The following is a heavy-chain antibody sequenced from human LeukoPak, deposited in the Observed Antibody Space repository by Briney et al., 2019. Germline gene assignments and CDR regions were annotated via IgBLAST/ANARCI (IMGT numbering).Heavy chain of an antibody. V-gene: IGHV3-30*02. D-gene: IGHD3-10*01. CDR2: IRYDGSNK. CDR3: ASYGGRVWFGEPPS. CDR1: GFTFSSYG. Sequence: GGSLRLSCAASGFTFSSYGMHWVRQAPGKGLEWVAFIRYDGSNKYYADSVKGRFTISRDNSKNTLYLQMNSLRAEDTAVYYCASYGGRVWFGEPPSWGQGTTVTVSS. J-gene: IGHJ6*02.